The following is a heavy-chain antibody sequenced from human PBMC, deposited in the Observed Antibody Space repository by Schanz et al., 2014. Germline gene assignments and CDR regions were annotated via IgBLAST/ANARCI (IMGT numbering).Heavy chain of an antibody. CDR3: ASTTFGVNEVSEF. CDR1: GYRFSDYA. D-gene: IGHD3-3*01. V-gene: IGHV1-18*01. J-gene: IGHJ4*02. CDR2: ITDFNGNT. Sequence: VKVSCKAAGYRFSDYAITWVRQAPGQGLEWMGWITDFNGNTRYAQSFEGRVTVTTDTTTTTAYMELHNLRSDDTDIYYCASTTFGVNEVSEFWGQGARVTVSS.